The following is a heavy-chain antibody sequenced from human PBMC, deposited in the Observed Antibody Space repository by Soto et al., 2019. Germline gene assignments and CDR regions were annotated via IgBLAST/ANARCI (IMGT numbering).Heavy chain of an antibody. CDR3: ARDSAYYDFWSGYYMGGDYYGMDV. D-gene: IGHD3-3*01. V-gene: IGHV1-69*01. CDR2: IIPIFGTA. CDR1: GGTFSSYA. J-gene: IGHJ6*02. Sequence: QVQLVQSGAEVKKPGSSVKVSCKASGGTFSSYAISWVRQAPGQGLEWMGGIIPIFGTANYAQKFQGRVTITADESTSTAYMELSSLRSEDTAVYYCARDSAYYDFWSGYYMGGDYYGMDVWGQGTTVTVSS.